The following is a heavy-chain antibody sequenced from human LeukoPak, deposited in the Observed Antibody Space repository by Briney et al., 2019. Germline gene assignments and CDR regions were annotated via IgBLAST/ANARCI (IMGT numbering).Heavy chain of an antibody. V-gene: IGHV3-33*01. CDR1: GFTFSSYG. CDR2: IWYDGSNK. Sequence: PGRSLRLSCAASGFTFSSYGMHWVRQAPGKGLEWVAVIWYDGSNKYYADYVKGRFTISRDNSKNTLYLQMNSLRAEDKAVYYCARDHSSGWYSDYFDYWGQGTLVTVSS. D-gene: IGHD6-19*01. J-gene: IGHJ4*02. CDR3: ARDHSSGWYSDYFDY.